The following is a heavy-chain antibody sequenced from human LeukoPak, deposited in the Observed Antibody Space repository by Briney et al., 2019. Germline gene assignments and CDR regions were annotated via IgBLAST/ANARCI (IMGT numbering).Heavy chain of an antibody. CDR2: INPNSGGT. J-gene: IGHJ3*02. V-gene: IGHV1-2*02. D-gene: IGHD2-21*02. Sequence: ASVKVSCKASGYTFTGYYMHWVRQAPGQGLEWMGWINPNSGGTNYAQKFQGRVTMTRDTSISTAYMELSRLRSDDTAVYYCARDRNGDQRANAFDIWGQGTMVTVSS. CDR3: ARDRNGDQRANAFDI. CDR1: GYTFTGYY.